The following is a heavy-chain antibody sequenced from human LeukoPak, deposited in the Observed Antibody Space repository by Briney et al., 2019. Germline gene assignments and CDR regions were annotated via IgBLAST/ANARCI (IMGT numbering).Heavy chain of an antibody. D-gene: IGHD3-10*01. V-gene: IGHV4-31*03. CDR1: GGSISSGGYY. CDR3: ARDRADGSGSYYFDY. CDR2: IYYSGST. J-gene: IGHJ4*02. Sequence: SQTLSLTCTVSGGSISSGGYYWSWIPQHPGKGLEWIGYIYYSGSTYYNPSLKSRVTISVDTSKNQFSLKLSSVTAADTAVYYCARDRADGSGSYYFDYWGQGTLVTVSS.